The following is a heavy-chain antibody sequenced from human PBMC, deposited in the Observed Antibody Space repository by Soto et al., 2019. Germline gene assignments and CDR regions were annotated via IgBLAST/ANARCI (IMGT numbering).Heavy chain of an antibody. V-gene: IGHV3-74*01. CDR2: INVDGSGT. Sequence: LRLSCAASGFTFNTYWMHWVRQAPGKGLMWVSHINVDGSGTGYADSVKGRFTISRDNAKNTVYLQMSGLRADDTAVYSCARGGTSVAGPYWDQATLVTVSS. J-gene: IGHJ4*02. D-gene: IGHD6-19*01. CDR1: GFTFNTYW. CDR3: ARGGTSVAGPY.